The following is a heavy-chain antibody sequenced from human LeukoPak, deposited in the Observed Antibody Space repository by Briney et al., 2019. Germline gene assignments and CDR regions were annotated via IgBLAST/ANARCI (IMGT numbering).Heavy chain of an antibody. CDR2: IGTAGDT. J-gene: IGHJ3*02. D-gene: IGHD6-19*01. Sequence: GGSLRLSCAASGFTFSSYDMHWVRQATGKGLEWVSAIGTAGDTYYPGSVKGRFTISRENAKNSLYLQMNSLRAGDTAVYYCARGGYSSGWYFAFDIWGQGTLVSVSS. CDR1: GFTFSSYD. V-gene: IGHV3-13*04. CDR3: ARGGYSSGWYFAFDI.